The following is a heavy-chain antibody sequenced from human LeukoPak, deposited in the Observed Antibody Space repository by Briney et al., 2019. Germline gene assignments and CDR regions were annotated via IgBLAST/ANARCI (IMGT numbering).Heavy chain of an antibody. D-gene: IGHD3-10*01. J-gene: IGHJ4*02. CDR1: GFTFSIYS. CDR2: ISGSGSTI. Sequence: PGGSRRISCAASGFTFSIYSMNWGRLGPGQGLEWVSYISGSGSTIYYADSVKGRFTISRDNAKNSLYLQMNSLRDEDTAVYYCARGSSAADYWGQGTLVTVSS. V-gene: IGHV3-48*02. CDR3: ARGSSAADY.